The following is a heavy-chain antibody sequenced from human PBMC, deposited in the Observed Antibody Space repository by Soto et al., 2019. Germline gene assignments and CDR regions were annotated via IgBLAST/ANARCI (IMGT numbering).Heavy chain of an antibody. J-gene: IGHJ4*02. Sequence: ASVQVSCKASGYTFTSYGISWVRQAPGQGLEWMGWISAYNGNTNYAQKLQGRVTMTTDTSTSTAYMELRSLRSDDTAVYYCARHPYYDSSGYYYDYWGQGTLVTVPS. D-gene: IGHD3-22*01. CDR3: ARHPYYDSSGYYYDY. V-gene: IGHV1-18*01. CDR2: ISAYNGNT. CDR1: GYTFTSYG.